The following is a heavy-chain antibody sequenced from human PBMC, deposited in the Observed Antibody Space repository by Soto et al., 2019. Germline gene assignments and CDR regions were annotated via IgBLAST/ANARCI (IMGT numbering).Heavy chain of an antibody. CDR1: GFTFIGDA. V-gene: IGHV3-21*01. CDR2: ISTTSTYI. D-gene: IGHD3-10*02. CDR3: GRDYVMDV. J-gene: IGHJ6*02. Sequence: PGGSLRLSCAASGFTFIGDAMNWVRQAPGKGLEWVSSISTTSTYIYYADSVKGRFTISRDNANNSLHLQMNSLRAEDTAVYYWGRDYVMDVGGQGTTVTVSS.